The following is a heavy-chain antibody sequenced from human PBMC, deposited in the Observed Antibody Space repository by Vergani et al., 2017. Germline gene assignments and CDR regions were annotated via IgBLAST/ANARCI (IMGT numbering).Heavy chain of an antibody. D-gene: IGHD4-17*01. V-gene: IGHV3-48*01. CDR3: ARDLRDYGDYGGYYYYGMDV. CDR1: GFTFSSYS. J-gene: IGHJ6*02. Sequence: EVQLVESGGGLVQPGGSLRLSCAASGFTFSSYSMNWVRQAPGKGLEWVSYISSSSSTIYYADSVKGRFTISRDNAKNSLYLQMNSLRAEDTAVYYCARDLRDYGDYGGYYYYGMDVWGQGTTVTVSS. CDR2: ISSSSSTI.